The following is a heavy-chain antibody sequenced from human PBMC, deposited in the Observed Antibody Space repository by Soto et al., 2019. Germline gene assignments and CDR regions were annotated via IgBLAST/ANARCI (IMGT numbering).Heavy chain of an antibody. CDR3: VKDLGTTVIPY. J-gene: IGHJ4*02. D-gene: IGHD1-1*01. CDR1: GFSFSDYY. CDR2: ISENGRTR. Sequence: PGGSLRLSCLASGFSFSDYYMNWIRQAPGKGLEWVSYISENGRTRRHADSVEGRFTISRDNAKKSVYLQMDSLTAEDTAVYYCVKDLGTTVIPYWGQGTLVTVSS. V-gene: IGHV3-11*01.